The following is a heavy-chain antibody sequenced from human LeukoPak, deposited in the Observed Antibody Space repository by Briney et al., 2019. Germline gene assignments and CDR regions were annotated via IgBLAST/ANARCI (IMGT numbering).Heavy chain of an antibody. CDR3: ARDVPNNWGLGY. D-gene: IGHD7-27*01. V-gene: IGHV3-66*01. J-gene: IGHJ4*02. CDR2: ISSGGAT. Sequence: GGSLRLSCAASRFTVSSNYMSWVRQAAGKGLEWVSTISSGGATYYLDSVQGRFTVSRDNSKNTLYIQMNSLRVEDTAVYFCARDVPNNWGLGYWGQGTLVTVSS. CDR1: RFTVSSNY.